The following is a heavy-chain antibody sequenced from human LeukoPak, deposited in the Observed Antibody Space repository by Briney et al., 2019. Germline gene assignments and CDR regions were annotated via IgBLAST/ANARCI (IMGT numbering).Heavy chain of an antibody. Sequence: GGSLRLSFAASGFTFSSYSMNWVRQAPGKGLEWVSSISSSSSYIYYADSVKGRFTISRDNAKNSLYLQMNSLRAEDTAVYYCARVGLPGTSYYYYYMDVWGKGTTVTVSS. D-gene: IGHD2-2*01. J-gene: IGHJ6*03. CDR1: GFTFSSYS. V-gene: IGHV3-21*01. CDR2: ISSSSSYI. CDR3: ARVGLPGTSYYYYYMDV.